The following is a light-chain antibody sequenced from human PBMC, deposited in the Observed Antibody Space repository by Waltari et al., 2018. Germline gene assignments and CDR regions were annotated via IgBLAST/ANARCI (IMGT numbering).Light chain of an antibody. Sequence: EMVVTQSPATLSVSPGERATLSCRASQSINTNLAWYQQKPGQAPRLLIYGASSRATDIPARFSGSGSGTEFTLTISSLQSEDSAVYYCQEYTDWKTFGQGTKVELK. CDR1: QSINTN. V-gene: IGKV3-15*01. J-gene: IGKJ1*01. CDR2: GAS. CDR3: QEYTDWKT.